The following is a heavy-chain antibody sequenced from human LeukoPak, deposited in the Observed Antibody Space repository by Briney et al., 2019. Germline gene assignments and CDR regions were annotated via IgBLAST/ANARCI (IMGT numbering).Heavy chain of an antibody. V-gene: IGHV4-59*01. D-gene: IGHD3-9*01. J-gene: IGHJ4*02. Sequence: GSLRLSCAASGFTFDDYGMSWIRQPPGKGLEWIGYIYYSGSTNYNPSLKSRVTISVDTSKNQFSLKLSSVTAADTAVYYCARGSTVLRYFDWFAGAYFDYWGQGTLVTVSS. CDR2: IYYSGST. CDR3: ARGSTVLRYFDWFAGAYFDY. CDR1: GFTFDDYG.